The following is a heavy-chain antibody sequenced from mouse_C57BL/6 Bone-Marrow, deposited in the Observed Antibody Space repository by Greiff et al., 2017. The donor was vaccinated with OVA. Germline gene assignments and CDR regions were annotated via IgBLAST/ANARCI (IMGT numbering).Heavy chain of an antibody. CDR3: ARYYYGSSLGFAY. CDR1: GYTFTSYG. D-gene: IGHD1-1*01. Sequence: VQLQQSGAELARPGASVKLSCKASGYTFTSYGISWVKQRTGQGLEWIGEIYPRSGNTYYNEKFKGKATLTADKSSSTAYMELRSLTSEDSAVYFCARYYYGSSLGFAYWGQGTLVTVSA. J-gene: IGHJ3*01. V-gene: IGHV1-81*01. CDR2: IYPRSGNT.